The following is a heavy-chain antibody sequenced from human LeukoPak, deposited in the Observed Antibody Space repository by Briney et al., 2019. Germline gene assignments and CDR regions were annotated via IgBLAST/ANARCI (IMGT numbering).Heavy chain of an antibody. D-gene: IGHD6-19*01. CDR3: VKDRGSSGWSPFAC. CDR2: ISTAGRRT. Sequence: SGGSLRLSCAASGFIFGVSTMHWVRQAPGKGLEFVSSISTAGRRTYYADSAKGRFAISRDDFNSTVYLHMSSLRPEDTAMYYCVKDRGSSGWSPFACWGQGTLVTASP. V-gene: IGHV3-64D*06. J-gene: IGHJ4*02. CDR1: GFIFGVST.